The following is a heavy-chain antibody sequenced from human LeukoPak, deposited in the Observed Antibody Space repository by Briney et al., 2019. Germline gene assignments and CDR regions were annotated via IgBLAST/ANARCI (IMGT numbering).Heavy chain of an antibody. CDR2: ISSSSYT. D-gene: IGHD1-7*01. Sequence: GGSLRLSCASSGFTFRRYSMIWVRHAPGKGLEGVSSISSSSYTYYADSAKGRFTISRDNAKNSLYLQMNSLRAEDTAVYYCARDKQNWNYRGVDYWGQGTLVTVSS. CDR3: ARDKQNWNYRGVDY. J-gene: IGHJ4*02. V-gene: IGHV3-21*01. CDR1: GFTFRRYS.